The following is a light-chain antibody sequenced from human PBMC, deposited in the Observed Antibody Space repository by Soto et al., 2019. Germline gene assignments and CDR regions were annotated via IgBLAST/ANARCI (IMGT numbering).Light chain of an antibody. Sequence: IQMTQSPSSVSASVGDRVSITCRASQDISSWVAWYQQRPGKAPKLLIYAATILQSGVPSRFSGSGSGTAFTLTISNLQPEDFASYFCQQANSFPLTFGGGTKVDIK. CDR1: QDISSW. V-gene: IGKV1-12*01. J-gene: IGKJ4*01. CDR3: QQANSFPLT. CDR2: AAT.